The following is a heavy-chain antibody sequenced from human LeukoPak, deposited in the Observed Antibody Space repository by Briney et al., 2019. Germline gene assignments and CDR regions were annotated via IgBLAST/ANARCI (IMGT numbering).Heavy chain of an antibody. CDR3: AKDLHYYDSSGGFDY. J-gene: IGHJ4*02. CDR2: IRYDGSNK. D-gene: IGHD3-22*01. CDR1: GFTFSSYG. Sequence: GGSLRLSCAASGFTFSSYGMHWVRQAPGKGLEWVAFIRYDGSNKYYADSVKGRFTISRDNSKNTLYLQMNSLRAEDTAVYYCAKDLHYYDSSGGFDYWGQGTLVTVSS. V-gene: IGHV3-30*02.